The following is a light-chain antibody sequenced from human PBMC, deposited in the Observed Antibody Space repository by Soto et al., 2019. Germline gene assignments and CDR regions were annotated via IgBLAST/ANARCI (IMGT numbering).Light chain of an antibody. CDR2: DAS. CDR1: QNISVW. CDR3: QQYDSSSPT. Sequence: DIQMTQSPSTLSASVGDGVNITCRASQNISVWLAWYQQRPGKAPKFLIYDASSLETGVPSRFSGSGSGTEFTLTIRSLQPDDFATYYYQQYDSSSPTFGQGTKLEIK. J-gene: IGKJ2*01. V-gene: IGKV1-5*01.